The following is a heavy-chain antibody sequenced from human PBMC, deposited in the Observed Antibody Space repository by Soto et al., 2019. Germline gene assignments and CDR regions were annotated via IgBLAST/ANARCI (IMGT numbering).Heavy chain of an antibody. CDR2: IYPGDSDT. Sequence: PGESLKISCKGSGYSFTSYWIGWVRQMPGKGLEWMGIIYPGDSDTRYSPSFQGQVTISADKSISTAYLQWSSLKASDTAMYYCARHYRDEGSGIRVLGSLEIWGQGTMVTVSS. V-gene: IGHV5-51*01. CDR3: ARHYRDEGSGIRVLGSLEI. CDR1: GYSFTSYW. J-gene: IGHJ3*02. D-gene: IGHD3-10*01.